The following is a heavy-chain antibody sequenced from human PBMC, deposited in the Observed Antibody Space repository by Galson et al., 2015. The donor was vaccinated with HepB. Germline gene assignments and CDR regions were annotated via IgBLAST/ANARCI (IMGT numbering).Heavy chain of an antibody. J-gene: IGHJ5*02. CDR2: IDSSGSST. D-gene: IGHD4/OR15-4a*01. CDR3: VRSSLDYGANWFDP. V-gene: IGHV3-64D*06. Sequence: LRLSCAASGFTFSTYAMHWVRQAPGKGLEYVSAIDSSGSSTYYADSVKGRFTISRDNSKNTLYLQMSSLRSEDTAVYYCVRSSLDYGANWFDPWGQGTLVTVSS. CDR1: GFTFSTYA.